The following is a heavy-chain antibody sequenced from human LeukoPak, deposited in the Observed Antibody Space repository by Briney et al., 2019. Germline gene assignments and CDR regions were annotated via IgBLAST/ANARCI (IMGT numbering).Heavy chain of an antibody. D-gene: IGHD3-22*01. J-gene: IGHJ6*02. Sequence: SKTLSLTCTVSGGSISSYYWSWIRQPPGKGLEWIGYIYYSGSTNYNPSLKSRVTISVDTSKNQFSLKLSSVTAADTAVYYCARAYYDSSGYYSRGYYYGMDVWGQGTTVTVPS. CDR3: ARAYYDSSGYYSRGYYYGMDV. CDR2: IYYSGST. V-gene: IGHV4-59*01. CDR1: GGSISSYY.